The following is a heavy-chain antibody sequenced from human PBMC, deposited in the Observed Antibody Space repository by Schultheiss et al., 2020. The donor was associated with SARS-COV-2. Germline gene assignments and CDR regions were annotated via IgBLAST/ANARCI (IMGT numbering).Heavy chain of an antibody. D-gene: IGHD6-19*01. J-gene: IGHJ3*02. CDR2: FDPEDGET. CDR1: GYTLTELS. V-gene: IGHV1-24*01. Sequence: ASVKVSCKVSGYTLTELSMHWVRQAPGKGLEWMGGFDPEDGETIYAQKFQGRVTMTEDTSTDTAYMELSSLRSEDTAVYYCATALLRALRWGQWLVPWEDAFDIWGQGTMVTVSS. CDR3: ATALLRALRWGQWLVPWEDAFDI.